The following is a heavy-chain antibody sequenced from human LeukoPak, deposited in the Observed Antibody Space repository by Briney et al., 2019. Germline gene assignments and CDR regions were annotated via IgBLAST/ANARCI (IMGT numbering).Heavy chain of an antibody. V-gene: IGHV4-39*07. Sequence: SETLSLTCTVSGGSINSGSSYWGWIRQPPGRGLEWIGSISYGGSTYYNPSLKSRVTISVDTSKSQFSLKLSSVAAADTAVYYCARAGLSISGRPGAFDIWGQGTMVTVSS. CDR1: GGSINSGSSY. J-gene: IGHJ3*02. CDR3: ARAGLSISGRPGAFDI. CDR2: ISYGGST. D-gene: IGHD6-19*01.